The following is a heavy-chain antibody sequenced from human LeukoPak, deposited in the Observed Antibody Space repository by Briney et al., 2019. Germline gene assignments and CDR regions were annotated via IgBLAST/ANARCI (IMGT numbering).Heavy chain of an antibody. CDR1: GFTFSSYE. V-gene: IGHV3-48*03. J-gene: IGHJ2*01. CDR3: AKDYGDYSYWYFDL. D-gene: IGHD4-17*01. Sequence: PGGPLRLSCAASGFTFSSYEMNWVRQAPGKGLEWVSYISSSGSTIYYADSVKGRLTISRDNSKNTLYLQMNSLRAEDTAVYYCAKDYGDYSYWYFDLWGRGTLVTVSS. CDR2: ISSSGSTI.